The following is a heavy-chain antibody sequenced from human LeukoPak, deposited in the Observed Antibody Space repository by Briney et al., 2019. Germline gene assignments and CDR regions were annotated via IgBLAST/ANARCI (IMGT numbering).Heavy chain of an antibody. CDR1: GGSIRSGSYY. CDR3: ARDNWKEVDY. CDR2: VFTSGST. Sequence: PSQTLSLTXTVSGGSIRSGSYYWSWIRQPAGKGLEWIGRVFTSGSTTYNPSLQSRVTISLNTASNQFSLKLSSATAADTAVYYCARDNWKEVDYWGQGTLVTVSS. V-gene: IGHV4-61*02. J-gene: IGHJ4*02. D-gene: IGHD1-20*01.